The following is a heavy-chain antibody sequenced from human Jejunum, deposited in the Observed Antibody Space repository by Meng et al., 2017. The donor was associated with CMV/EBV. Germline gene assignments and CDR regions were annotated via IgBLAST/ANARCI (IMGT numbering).Heavy chain of an antibody. V-gene: IGHV4-34*01. Sequence: GSFRGYYWRWIRQSPGQGLEWIGQITHSGSASYNPSLRRRVTISEDTSKNQFSLRLTSVTAADTAIYYCARKYCGSSNCYPFDYWGQGELVTVSS. CDR1: GSFRGYY. CDR3: ARKYCGSSNCYPFDY. J-gene: IGHJ4*02. CDR2: ITHSGSA. D-gene: IGHD2-2*01.